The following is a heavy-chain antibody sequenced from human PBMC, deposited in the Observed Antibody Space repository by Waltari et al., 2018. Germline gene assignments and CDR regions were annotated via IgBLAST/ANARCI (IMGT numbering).Heavy chain of an antibody. J-gene: IGHJ5*02. D-gene: IGHD6-6*01. V-gene: IGHV3-74*01. Sequence: EEQLVESGGGLVRPGGVLRLRWPAAGFTLGCYWMHWVRQTPGKGLVWVSRINNDGSDTTYADSVKGRFTISRDNARNTLYLQMNSLRAEDTAVYYCARDRPHNWFDPWGQGTLVTVSS. CDR2: INNDGSDT. CDR3: ARDRPHNWFDP. CDR1: GFTLGCYW.